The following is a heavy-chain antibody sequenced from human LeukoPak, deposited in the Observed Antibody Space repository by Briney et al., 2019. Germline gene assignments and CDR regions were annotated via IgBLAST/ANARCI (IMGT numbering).Heavy chain of an antibody. CDR1: GGSFSGYY. J-gene: IGHJ6*03. D-gene: IGHD1-7*01. CDR3: ARLLGGTTEHHGYYMDV. V-gene: IGHV4-34*01. Sequence: SETLSLTCAVYGGSFSGYYWSWIRQPPGKGLEWIGEINHSGSTNYNPSLKSRVTISVDTSKNQFSLKLSSVPAADTAVYYCARLLGGTTEHHGYYMDVWGKGTTVTVSS. CDR2: INHSGST.